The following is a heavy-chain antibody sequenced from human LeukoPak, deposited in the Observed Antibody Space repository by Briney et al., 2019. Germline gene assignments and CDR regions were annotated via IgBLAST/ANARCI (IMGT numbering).Heavy chain of an antibody. J-gene: IGHJ4*02. CDR1: GGSISSYY. V-gene: IGHV4-59*01. CDR2: IYYGGST. D-gene: IGHD2-21*02. CDR3: ARGLGDWLRFFDY. Sequence: KPSETLSLTCTVSGGSISSYYWSWIRQPPGKGLEWIGYIYYGGSTNYNPSLKSRVTISVDTSKNQFSLKLSSVTAADTAVYYCARGLGDWLRFFDYWGQGTLVTVSS.